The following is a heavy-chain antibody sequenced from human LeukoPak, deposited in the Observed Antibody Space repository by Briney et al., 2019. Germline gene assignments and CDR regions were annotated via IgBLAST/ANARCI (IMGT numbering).Heavy chain of an antibody. J-gene: IGHJ4*02. Sequence: GASLRLSCAPSGFTFSSYAMSWVRRAPGKGLEWVSAISGSGGNTYYADSVKGRFTISRDNSKNTLYLQMNSLRAEDTAIYYCAKKRGMQLWQYYFDYWGQGTLVTVSS. V-gene: IGHV3-23*01. D-gene: IGHD5-18*01. CDR3: AKKRGMQLWQYYFDY. CDR1: GFTFSSYA. CDR2: ISGSGGNT.